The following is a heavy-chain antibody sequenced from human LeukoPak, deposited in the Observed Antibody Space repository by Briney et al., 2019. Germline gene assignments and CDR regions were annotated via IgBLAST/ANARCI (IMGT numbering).Heavy chain of an antibody. V-gene: IGHV1-2*04. J-gene: IGHJ5*02. D-gene: IGHD3-22*01. CDR2: INPNSGGT. Sequence: ASVKVSCKASGYTFTGYFMHWVRQAPGQGLEWMGWINPNSGGTNYAPKFQGWVTMTRDTSISTAYMELSRLRSDDTAVYYCARGGHYYDSSGYYRGFDPWGQGTLVTVSS. CDR3: ARGGHYYDSSGYYRGFDP. CDR1: GYTFTGYF.